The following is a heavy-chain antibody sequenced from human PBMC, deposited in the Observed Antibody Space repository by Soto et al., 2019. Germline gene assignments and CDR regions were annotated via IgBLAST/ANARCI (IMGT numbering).Heavy chain of an antibody. CDR1: GFTFSSFG. CDR2: IWYDGSKK. J-gene: IGHJ6*02. D-gene: IGHD3-3*01. CDR3: ARDASYYSLWSGYYPSRDGMDV. Sequence: QVQVVASGGGVVQPGRSLRLSCAASGFTFSSFGMHWVRQAPGKGLEWVSRIWYDGSKKSYGDSVKGRFTISRDNYRNTVYVKMNSLRADDTAVYYSARDASYYSLWSGYYPSRDGMDVWGQGTTVTVSS. V-gene: IGHV3-33*01.